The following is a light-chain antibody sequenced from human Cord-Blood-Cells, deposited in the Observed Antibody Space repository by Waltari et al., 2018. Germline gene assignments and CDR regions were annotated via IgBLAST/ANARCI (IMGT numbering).Light chain of an antibody. Sequence: QSVLTQPPSASGTPGQRVTISCSGSSSNIGSNTVNWYQQHPGTAPKLLIYSNNQRPSRVPDRFAGSKSGTSASLAISGLQSEDEADYYCAAWDDSLNDWVFGGGTKLTVL. J-gene: IGLJ3*02. V-gene: IGLV1-44*01. CDR3: AAWDDSLNDWV. CDR1: SSNIGSNT. CDR2: SNN.